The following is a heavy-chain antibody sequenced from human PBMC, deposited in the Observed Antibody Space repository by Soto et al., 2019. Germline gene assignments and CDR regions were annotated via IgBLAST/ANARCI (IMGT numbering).Heavy chain of an antibody. J-gene: IGHJ4*02. CDR2: VSPSGENT. D-gene: IGHD4-17*01. Sequence: EVQLLESGGGLVQPGGSLRLSCAASGFTFNSCGMSWVRQAPGKGLEWVAVVSPSGENTNYADSVKGRFTISRDNSNNTVNLQMNSLRAEDTAIYFCAKTGFGDYDYWGPGALVTVSS. CDR1: GFTFNSCG. V-gene: IGHV3-23*01. CDR3: AKTGFGDYDY.